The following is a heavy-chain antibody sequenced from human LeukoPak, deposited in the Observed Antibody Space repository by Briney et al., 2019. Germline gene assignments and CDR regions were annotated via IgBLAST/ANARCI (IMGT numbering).Heavy chain of an antibody. D-gene: IGHD5-18*01. V-gene: IGHV1-2*06. Sequence: GASVKVSCKASGYTFTGYFIHWERQAPGQGLEWMGRINPNSGGTNSAQKFQGRVTMTRDTSISTAYMELSRLRSDDTAVYYCARGNSYGFDYWGQGTLVTVSS. CDR2: INPNSGGT. J-gene: IGHJ4*02. CDR1: GYTFTGYF. CDR3: ARGNSYGFDY.